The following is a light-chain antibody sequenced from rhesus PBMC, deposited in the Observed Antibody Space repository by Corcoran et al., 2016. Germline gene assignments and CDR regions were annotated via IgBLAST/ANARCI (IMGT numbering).Light chain of an antibody. V-gene: IGKV3-10*01. Sequence: QVILTQSPATLSLSPGERGTLSCRANESVSSFLAWYRQRPGQAPRLLIYGASTRATGSPDRFSGSGSGTDFTHTICSLEPEVCGVYHCEQHSNGYSFGQGTKVEIK. CDR1: ESVSSF. CDR3: EQHSNGYS. J-gene: IGKJ2*01. CDR2: GAS.